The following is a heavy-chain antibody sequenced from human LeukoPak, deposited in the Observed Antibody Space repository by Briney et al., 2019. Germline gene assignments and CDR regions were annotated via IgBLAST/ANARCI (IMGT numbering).Heavy chain of an antibody. CDR2: FDPEDGET. Sequence: ASVKVSCKVSGYTLTELSMHWVRQAPGKGLEWMGGFDPEDGETIYAQKFQGRVTMTEDTSTDTAYMELSSLRSEDTAVYYCATPLKLDTMVRGVMGALGGWGQGTLVTVSS. J-gene: IGHJ4*02. CDR1: GYTLTELS. D-gene: IGHD3-10*01. CDR3: ATPLKLDTMVRGVMGALGG. V-gene: IGHV1-24*01.